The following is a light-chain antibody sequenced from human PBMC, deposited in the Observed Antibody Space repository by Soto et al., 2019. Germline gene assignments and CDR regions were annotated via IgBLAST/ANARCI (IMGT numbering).Light chain of an antibody. CDR3: QQYHSAPIT. J-gene: IGKJ5*01. V-gene: IGKV4-1*01. Sequence: DFVMIQSSDSLLVSLGDMATINCKSSQIVLSNNNNYLAWFQQKPGQPPRLFIYWASTRGSGVPDRFSGSGSGTDFTLTISNVEAEDVAIYYCQQYHSAPITFGQGTLLEIK. CDR1: QIVLSNNNNY. CDR2: WAS.